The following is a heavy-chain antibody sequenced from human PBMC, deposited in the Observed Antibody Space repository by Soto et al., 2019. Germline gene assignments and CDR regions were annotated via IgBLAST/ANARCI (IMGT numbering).Heavy chain of an antibody. CDR1: GFTFSSYG. CDR3: AKDFRLEGWVAGTNYFDY. Sequence: GGSLRLSCAASGFTFSSYGMHWVRQAPGKGLEWVAVISYDGSNKYYADSVKGRFTISRDNSKNTLYLQMNSLRAEDTAVYYCAKDFRLEGWVAGTNYFDYWGQGTLVTVSS. D-gene: IGHD6-19*01. V-gene: IGHV3-30*18. CDR2: ISYDGSNK. J-gene: IGHJ4*02.